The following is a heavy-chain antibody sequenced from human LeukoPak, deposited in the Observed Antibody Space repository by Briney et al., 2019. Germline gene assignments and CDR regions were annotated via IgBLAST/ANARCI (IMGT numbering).Heavy chain of an antibody. V-gene: IGHV4-59*08. CDR2: IYYSGST. Sequence: SETLSLTCTVSGGSISSYYWSWIRQPPGKGLEWIGYIYYSGSTNYNPSLKSRVTISVDTSKNQFSLKLSSVTAADTAVYYRARSDCSGGSCYQAPYWYFDLWGRGTLVTVSS. D-gene: IGHD2-15*01. CDR3: ARSDCSGGSCYQAPYWYFDL. J-gene: IGHJ2*01. CDR1: GGSISSYY.